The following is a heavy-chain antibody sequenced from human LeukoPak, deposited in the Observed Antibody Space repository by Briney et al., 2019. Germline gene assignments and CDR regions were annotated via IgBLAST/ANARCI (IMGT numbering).Heavy chain of an antibody. CDR3: ARDRGSSGYYGVDY. V-gene: IGHV4-61*08. Sequence: SQTLSLTCTVSGGSISSGGYYWSWIRQHPGKGLEWIGYIYYSGSTNYNPSLRSRVTISVDTSKNQVSLKLRSVTAADTAVYYCARDRGSSGYYGVDYWGQGTLVTVSS. CDR2: IYYSGST. D-gene: IGHD6-19*01. J-gene: IGHJ4*02. CDR1: GGSISSGGYY.